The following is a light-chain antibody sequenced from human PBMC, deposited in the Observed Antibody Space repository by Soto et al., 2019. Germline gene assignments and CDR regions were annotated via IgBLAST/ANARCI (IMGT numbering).Light chain of an antibody. J-gene: IGLJ2*01. CDR2: RDN. CDR1: NSNIGSNY. V-gene: IGLV1-47*01. Sequence: QSVLTQPPSASGTPGQGVRISCSGSNSNIGSNYVYWYQQFPGTAPKLLISRDNQRPSGVPDRFSGSKSGNTASLTISGLQPEDEADYYCSSYTTSDTLIFGGGTKVTVL. CDR3: SSYTTSDTLI.